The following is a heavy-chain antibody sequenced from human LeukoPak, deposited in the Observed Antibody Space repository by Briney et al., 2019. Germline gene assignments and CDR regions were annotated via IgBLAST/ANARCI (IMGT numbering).Heavy chain of an antibody. CDR1: GVTASSDY. J-gene: IGHJ5*02. CDR3: ARDLHKALS. V-gene: IGHV3-53*01. CDR2: IYSGGST. D-gene: IGHD2-2*01. Sequence: PGGSLRLSCAASGVTASSDYMSWVRHAPGEGLEWVSVIYSGGSTYYADSVKGRFTISRDNSKNTLYLQMNSLRAEDTAVYYCARDLHKALSWGEGTLVTVSS.